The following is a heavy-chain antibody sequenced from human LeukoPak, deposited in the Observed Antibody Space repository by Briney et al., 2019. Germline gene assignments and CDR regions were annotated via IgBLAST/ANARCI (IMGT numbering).Heavy chain of an antibody. D-gene: IGHD3-22*01. V-gene: IGHV3-48*01. J-gene: IGHJ3*02. CDR3: AKPPTMIVVGDAFDI. CDR1: GFTFGSYS. CDR2: ISSSGSTI. Sequence: GGSLRLSCAASGFTFGSYSMNWVRQAPGKGLEWVSSISSSGSTIYYADSVRGRFTISRDNAKNSLYLQMNSLRAEDTAVYYCAKPPTMIVVGDAFDIWGQGTLVTVSS.